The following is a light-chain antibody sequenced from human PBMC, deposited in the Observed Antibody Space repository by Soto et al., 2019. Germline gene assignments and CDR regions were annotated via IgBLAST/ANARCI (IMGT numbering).Light chain of an antibody. Sequence: EIVMTQSPAILSVSPGERATLSCRASQSVSTNLAWFQQKPGQTPRLLFSGASTRATGIPARFTGSGSGTEFILTISSLQSEDFAVYYCQQYDIWPPTFGQGTKVEIK. CDR2: GAS. CDR1: QSVSTN. V-gene: IGKV3-15*01. CDR3: QQYDIWPPT. J-gene: IGKJ1*01.